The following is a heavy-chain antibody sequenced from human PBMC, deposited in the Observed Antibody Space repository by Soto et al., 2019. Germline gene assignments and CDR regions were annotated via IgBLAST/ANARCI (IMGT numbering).Heavy chain of an antibody. V-gene: IGHV3-30*18. CDR3: AKGYIAAAGVLDAFDI. D-gene: IGHD6-13*01. CDR2: ISYDGREM. Sequence: QVQLVESGVGVVQPGRSLRLSCAASGFIFSSFSMYWVRQATGKGLEWVAVISYDGREMHYADSVKGRFTISRANAQNTLFLQMNSLRAEDSAVYYCAKGYIAAAGVLDAFDIWGQGAMVTVSS. J-gene: IGHJ3*02. CDR1: GFIFSSFS.